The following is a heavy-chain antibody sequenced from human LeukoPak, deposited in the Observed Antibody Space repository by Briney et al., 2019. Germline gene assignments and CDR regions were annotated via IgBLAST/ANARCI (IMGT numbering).Heavy chain of an antibody. Sequence: SETLSLTCAVYGGSFSGYYWSWIRQPPGKGLEWIGEINHSGSTNYNPSLKSRVTISVDTSKNQFSLKLNSVTAADTALYYCARGTVEYTNSPPVFDYWGQATLVTVSS. CDR2: INHSGST. CDR3: ARGTVEYTNSPPVFDY. V-gene: IGHV4-34*01. J-gene: IGHJ4*02. D-gene: IGHD6-6*01. CDR1: GGSFSGYY.